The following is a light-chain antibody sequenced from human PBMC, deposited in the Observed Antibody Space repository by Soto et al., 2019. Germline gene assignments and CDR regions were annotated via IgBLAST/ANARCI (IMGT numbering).Light chain of an antibody. V-gene: IGKV1-39*01. CDR2: AAS. CDR3: QQTYIPPIT. CDR1: QSITNS. Sequence: DIQMTQSPSSLSASIGDRVTIACRASQSITNSLNWYLQKPGKAPKLLIYAASRLQSGVPSRFRGRGSGTEFTLTITSLQREDVATCYCQQTYIPPITFGQGTRLEI. J-gene: IGKJ5*01.